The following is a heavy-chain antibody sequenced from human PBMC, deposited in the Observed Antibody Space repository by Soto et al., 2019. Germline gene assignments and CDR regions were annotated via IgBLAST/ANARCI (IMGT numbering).Heavy chain of an antibody. Sequence: QVQLVESGGGVVQPGRSLRLSCAASGFTFSSYAMHWVRQAPGKGLEWVAVISYDGSNKYYADSVKGRFTISRDNSKNTLYLQMNSLRAEDTAVYYCALSRDGYKRYFDYWGQGTLVTVSS. CDR1: GFTFSSYA. D-gene: IGHD5-12*01. CDR2: ISYDGSNK. V-gene: IGHV3-30-3*01. J-gene: IGHJ4*02. CDR3: ALSRDGYKRYFDY.